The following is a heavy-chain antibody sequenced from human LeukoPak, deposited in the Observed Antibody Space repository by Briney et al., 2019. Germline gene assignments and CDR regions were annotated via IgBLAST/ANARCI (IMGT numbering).Heavy chain of an antibody. V-gene: IGHV4-59*01. CDR2: VYYSGST. CDR3: ARGSPMYYDSSGYPLIYFDY. J-gene: IGHJ4*02. D-gene: IGHD3-22*01. Sequence: SETLSLTCTVSGGSISSYYWSWIRQPPGKGLEWIGYVYYSGSTNYNPSLKSRVTISVDTSKNQFSLKLSSVIAADTAVYYCARGSPMYYDSSGYPLIYFDYWGQGTLVTVSS. CDR1: GGSISSYY.